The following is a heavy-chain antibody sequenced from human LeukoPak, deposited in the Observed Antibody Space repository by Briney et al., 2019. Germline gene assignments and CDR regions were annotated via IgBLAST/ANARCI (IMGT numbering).Heavy chain of an antibody. CDR2: IKQDGSEE. V-gene: IGHV3-7*03. CDR3: AKAPVTTCSGAYCHPFDY. CDR1: EFSVGSNY. D-gene: IGHD2-21*01. Sequence: PGGSLRLSCAASEFSVGSNYMSWVRQAPGKGLQWVANIKQDGSEEYYVESVKGRFAISRDSAKNSVYLQMISPRAEDAAVYYCAKAPVTTCSGAYCHPFDYWGQGTLVTVSS. J-gene: IGHJ4*02.